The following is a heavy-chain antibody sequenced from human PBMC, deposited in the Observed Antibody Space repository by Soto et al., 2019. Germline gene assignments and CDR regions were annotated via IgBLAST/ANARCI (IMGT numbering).Heavy chain of an antibody. CDR3: AKTPSNWNYEKYFHH. Sequence: EVQLLESGGDLVQPGGSLRLSCAASGFTFSSHAMSWVRQASGKGLEWVSVISGSGLITYYADSVKGRFTISRDNSKNTLYLQMNSLSSEDTAVYYCAKTPSNWNYEKYFHHWGQGTLVTVS. CDR1: GFTFSSHA. CDR2: ISGSGLIT. D-gene: IGHD1-7*01. V-gene: IGHV3-23*01. J-gene: IGHJ1*01.